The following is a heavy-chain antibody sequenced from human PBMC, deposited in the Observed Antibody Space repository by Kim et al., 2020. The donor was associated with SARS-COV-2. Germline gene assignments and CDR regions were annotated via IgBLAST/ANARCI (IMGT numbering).Heavy chain of an antibody. D-gene: IGHD4-17*01. CDR3: ARDIAYGGNLRNNYFAY. Sequence: GGSLRLSCAASGFTFDDYAMHWVRQAPGKGLEWVSGISGSSGSIGYADSVKGRFAISRDNAKNSLYLQMNSLRTEDTALYYCARDIAYGGNLRNNYFAYWGQGTLVTVSS. CDR2: ISGSSGSI. V-gene: IGHV3-9*01. J-gene: IGHJ4*02. CDR1: GFTFDDYA.